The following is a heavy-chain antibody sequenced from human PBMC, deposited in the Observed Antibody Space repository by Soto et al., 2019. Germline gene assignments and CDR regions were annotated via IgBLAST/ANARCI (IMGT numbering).Heavy chain of an antibody. CDR3: TKGTWLDI. J-gene: IGHJ3*02. CDR2: ISVSDPDT. Sequence: EVQLLESGGGLVQPGGSLRLSCAASGFTFGSHDMSWVRQAPGKVLEWVSSISVSDPDTYYADSVKGRFTLSRDISKNTLFLQTDSLRAEDTALYYCTKGTWLDIWGQGTMVTVSS. V-gene: IGHV3-23*01. CDR1: GFTFGSHD. D-gene: IGHD6-19*01.